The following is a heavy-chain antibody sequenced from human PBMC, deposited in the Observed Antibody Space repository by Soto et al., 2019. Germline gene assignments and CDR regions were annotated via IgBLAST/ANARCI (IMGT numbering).Heavy chain of an antibody. V-gene: IGHV1-18*01. D-gene: IGHD3-22*01. J-gene: IGHJ4*02. CDR2: IRAYNGNT. CDR3: ASHPRDSSGYWSYFDY. CDR1: GYTFTSYG. Sequence: GASVKVSCKASGYTFTSYGISWVRQAPGQGLEWMGWIRAYNGNTNYAQKLQGRVTMTTDTSTSTAYMELRSLRSDDTAVYYCASHPRDSSGYWSYFDYWGQGTLVTVSS.